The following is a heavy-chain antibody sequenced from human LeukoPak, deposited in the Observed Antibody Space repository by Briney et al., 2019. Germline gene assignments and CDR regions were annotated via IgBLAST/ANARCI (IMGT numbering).Heavy chain of an antibody. CDR1: GGSISSYY. Sequence: SETLSLTCTVSGGSISSYYWSWIRQPPGKGLEWIGYIYYSGSTNYNPSLKSRVTISVDTSKNQFSLKLSSVTAADTAVYYCARYSSGWSYYYYYNYMDVWGKGTTVTISS. CDR3: ARYSSGWSYYYYYNYMDV. D-gene: IGHD6-19*01. J-gene: IGHJ6*03. V-gene: IGHV4-59*01. CDR2: IYYSGST.